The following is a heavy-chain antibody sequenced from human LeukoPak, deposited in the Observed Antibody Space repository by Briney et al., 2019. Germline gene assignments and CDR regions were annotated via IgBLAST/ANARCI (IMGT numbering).Heavy chain of an antibody. J-gene: IGHJ4*02. Sequence: GGCLGLSCAASRFTFSNYWMSWVRQAPGKGLEWVANIKQDGSEKYYVDSVKGRFTISRDNAKNSLYLQMNSLRAEDTAVYYCAGGSDYGDPYPNDYWGQGTLVTVSS. CDR1: RFTFSNYW. CDR3: AGGSDYGDPYPNDY. D-gene: IGHD4-17*01. V-gene: IGHV3-7*03. CDR2: IKQDGSEK.